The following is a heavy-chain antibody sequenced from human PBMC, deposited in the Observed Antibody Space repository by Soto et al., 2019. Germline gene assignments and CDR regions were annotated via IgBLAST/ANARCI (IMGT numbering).Heavy chain of an antibody. Sequence: QVQLQESGPGLVKPSQTLSLTCTVSGGSISSGGYYWSWIRQHPGKGLEWNGYIYYSGSTYYNPSLKSLVTISVDTSKNQFSLKLSSVTAADTAVYYCASQYSSSWSEYFQHWGQGTLVTVSS. CDR2: IYYSGST. CDR1: GGSISSGGYY. J-gene: IGHJ1*01. D-gene: IGHD6-13*01. CDR3: ASQYSSSWSEYFQH. V-gene: IGHV4-31*01.